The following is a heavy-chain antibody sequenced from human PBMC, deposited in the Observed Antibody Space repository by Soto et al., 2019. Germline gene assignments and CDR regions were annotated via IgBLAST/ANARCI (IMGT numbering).Heavy chain of an antibody. V-gene: IGHV1-18*01. Sequence: QAQLVQSGAEVKKPGASVKVSCKASGYSLSSYGITWVRQAPGQGLEWLGWISPYNDDTKYAQRLQGRVTMTKDTSTRTAYMDIRGLRSDDTAIYYCARGGYYDSSGARNYHYYGMDVWGQGTTVTVSS. CDR1: GYSLSSYG. CDR2: ISPYNDDT. D-gene: IGHD3-22*01. J-gene: IGHJ6*02. CDR3: ARGGYYDSSGARNYHYYGMDV.